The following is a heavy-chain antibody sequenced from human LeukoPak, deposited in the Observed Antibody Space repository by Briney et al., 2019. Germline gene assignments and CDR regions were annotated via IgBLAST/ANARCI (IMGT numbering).Heavy chain of an antibody. D-gene: IGHD6-13*01. CDR2: INHSGST. V-gene: IGHV4-34*01. CDR1: GGSFSGYY. Sequence: SETLSLTCAVYGGSFSGYYWSWIRQPPGKGLEWIGEINHSGSTNYNPSLKSRVTISVDTSKNQFSLKLSSVTAADTAVYYCARGRGGSSWYYCYMDVWGKGTTVTVSS. J-gene: IGHJ6*03. CDR3: ARGRGGSSWYYCYMDV.